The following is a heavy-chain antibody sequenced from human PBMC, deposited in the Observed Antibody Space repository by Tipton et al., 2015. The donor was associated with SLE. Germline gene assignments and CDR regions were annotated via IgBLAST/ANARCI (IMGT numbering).Heavy chain of an antibody. J-gene: IGHJ4*02. Sequence: SLRLSCAASRFTFSTYVMSWVRQAPGKGLEWVSSISGSSSYIYYADSVKGRFTISRDNAKNSLYLQMNSLRAEDTAVYFCGRLDYWGQGTLVTVSS. CDR1: RFTFSTYV. CDR2: ISGSSSYI. V-gene: IGHV3-21*04. CDR3: GRLDY.